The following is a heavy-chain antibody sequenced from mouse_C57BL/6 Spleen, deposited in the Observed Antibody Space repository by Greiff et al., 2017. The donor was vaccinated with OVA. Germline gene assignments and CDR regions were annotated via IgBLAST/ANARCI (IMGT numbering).Heavy chain of an antibody. CDR2: IDPENGDT. V-gene: IGHV14-4*01. J-gene: IGHJ3*01. D-gene: IGHD2-5*01. CDR1: GFNIKDDY. CDR3: TTDSNSSLAY. Sequence: VQLQQSGAELVRPGASVKLSCTASGFNIKDDYMHWLKQRPERGLEWIGWIDPENGDTEYASKFQGKATITADTSSNTAYLQLSSLTSEDTAVYYCTTDSNSSLAYWGQGTLVTVSA.